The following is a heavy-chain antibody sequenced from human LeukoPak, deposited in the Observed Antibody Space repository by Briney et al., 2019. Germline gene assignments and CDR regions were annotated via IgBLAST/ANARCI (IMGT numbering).Heavy chain of an antibody. V-gene: IGHV4-61*01. D-gene: IGHD3-16*01. CDR1: GGSVSSGSYY. CDR3: ARMIRDAFDI. CDR2: IYYSGST. J-gene: IGHJ3*02. Sequence: PSETLSLTCTVSGGSVSSGSYYWSWIRQPPGKGLGWIGYIYYSGSTNYNPSLKSRVTISVDTSKNQFSLKLSSVTAADTAVYYCARMIRDAFDIWGQGTMVTVSS.